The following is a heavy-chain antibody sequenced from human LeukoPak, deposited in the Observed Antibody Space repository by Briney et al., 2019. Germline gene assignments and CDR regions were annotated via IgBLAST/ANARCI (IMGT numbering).Heavy chain of an antibody. CDR3: AREGLAEAGTFYYYMDV. Sequence: ASVKVSCKASGYTFSGYYVHWVRQAPGQGLEWMGCINPNSGGTKYAQKFQGRVTMTRDTSISTAYMELSRLRSDDTAVYYCAREGLAEAGTFYYYMDVWGKGTTVTVSS. J-gene: IGHJ6*03. CDR1: GYTFSGYY. V-gene: IGHV1-2*02. D-gene: IGHD6-19*01. CDR2: INPNSGGT.